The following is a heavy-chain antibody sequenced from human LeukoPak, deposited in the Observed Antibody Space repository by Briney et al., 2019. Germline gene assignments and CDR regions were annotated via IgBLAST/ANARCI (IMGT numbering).Heavy chain of an antibody. CDR3: AKTQDASMIFAYFDY. CDR2: ITGSGDTT. J-gene: IGHJ4*02. CDR1: GFIFSSYS. Sequence: GGSLRLSCAASGFIFSSYSISWVRQAPGRGLEWVSVITGSGDTTLYADSVQGRFTISRDYSMNTVYLQMNSLRAEDTAVYYCAKTQDASMIFAYFDYWGQGTLVTVSS. D-gene: IGHD3/OR15-3a*01. V-gene: IGHV3-23*01.